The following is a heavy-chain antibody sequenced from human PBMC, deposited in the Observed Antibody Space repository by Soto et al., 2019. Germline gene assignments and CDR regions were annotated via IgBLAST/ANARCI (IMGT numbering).Heavy chain of an antibody. Sequence: SETLSLTCAVYGGSFSGYYWSWIRQPPGKGLEWIGEINHSGSTNYNPSLKSRVTISVDTSKNQFSLKLSSVTAADTAVYYCARGPQTKVAVYDYWGQGTQVTVSS. J-gene: IGHJ4*02. CDR3: ARGPQTKVAVYDY. CDR1: GGSFSGYY. V-gene: IGHV4-34*01. D-gene: IGHD6-19*01. CDR2: INHSGST.